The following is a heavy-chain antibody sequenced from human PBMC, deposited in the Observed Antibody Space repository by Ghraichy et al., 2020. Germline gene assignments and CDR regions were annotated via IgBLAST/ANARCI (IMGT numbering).Heavy chain of an antibody. Sequence: GGSLRLSCAVSEFTFDGYPMTWVRPAPGKGLEWVSTLGADGRSTFYADSVKGRFTISRDKSKRTMYLQMNSLRADDTAVYYCAKEGGRLGEGAFDVWGQGTMVTVSS. J-gene: IGHJ3*01. CDR3: AKEGGRLGEGAFDV. CDR2: LGADGRST. V-gene: IGHV3-23*01. CDR1: EFTFDGYP. D-gene: IGHD3-10*01.